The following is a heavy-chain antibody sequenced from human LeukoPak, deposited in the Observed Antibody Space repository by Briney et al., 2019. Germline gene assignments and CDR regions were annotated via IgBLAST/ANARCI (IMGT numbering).Heavy chain of an antibody. Sequence: RSLRLSCAASGFTFSSYGMHWVRQAPGKGLEWAAVIWHDGNNKYYADSVKGRFTISRDNSKNTLYLQMNTLRAEDTAVYYCARGPGSSVYASAIDYWGQGTLVTVSS. CDR2: IWHDGNNK. D-gene: IGHD2-8*01. J-gene: IGHJ4*02. V-gene: IGHV3-33*01. CDR3: ARGPGSSVYASAIDY. CDR1: GFTFSSYG.